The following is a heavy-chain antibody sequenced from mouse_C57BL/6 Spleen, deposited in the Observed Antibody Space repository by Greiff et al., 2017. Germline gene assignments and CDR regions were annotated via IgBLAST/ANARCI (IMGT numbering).Heavy chain of an antibody. CDR3: ARSGPGLSPDSGDY. CDR2: IYPGSGST. J-gene: IGHJ2*01. Sequence: VQLQQPGAELVKPGASVKMSCKASGYTFTSYWITWVKQRPGQGLEWIGDIYPGSGSTNYNEKFKSKATLTVDTSSSTAYMQLSSLTSEDSAVYYCARSGPGLSPDSGDYWGQGTTLTVSS. D-gene: IGHD3-2*01. V-gene: IGHV1-55*01. CDR1: GYTFTSYW.